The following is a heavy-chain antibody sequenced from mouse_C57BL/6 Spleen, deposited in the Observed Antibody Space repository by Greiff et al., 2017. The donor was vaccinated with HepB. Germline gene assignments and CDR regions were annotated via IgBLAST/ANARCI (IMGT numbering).Heavy chain of an antibody. J-gene: IGHJ1*03. V-gene: IGHV1-72*01. Sequence: QVQLQQPGAELVKPGASVKLSCKASGYTFTSYWMHWVKQRPGRGLEWIGRIDPNSGGTKYNEKFKSKATLTVDKPSSTAYMKLSSLTSEDSAVYYCARGPDYGSSYPYWYFDVWGTGTTVTVSS. CDR2: IDPNSGGT. D-gene: IGHD1-1*01. CDR1: GYTFTSYW. CDR3: ARGPDYGSSYPYWYFDV.